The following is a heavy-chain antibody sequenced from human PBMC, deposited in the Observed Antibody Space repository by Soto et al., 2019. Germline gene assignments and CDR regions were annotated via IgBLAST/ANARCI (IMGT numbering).Heavy chain of an antibody. D-gene: IGHD6-19*01. CDR3: ARRMAFTTGWYFDY. V-gene: IGHV3-23*01. J-gene: IGHJ4*02. CDR1: GFTFSNHA. Sequence: GGSLRLSCAASGFTFSNHAMSWVRQAPGKGLEWVSGLSASGTNTYYADSAKGRFTISRDNSQNILYLQMNSLRAEDTALYYCARRMAFTTGWYFDYWGQGTLVTVSS. CDR2: LSASGTNT.